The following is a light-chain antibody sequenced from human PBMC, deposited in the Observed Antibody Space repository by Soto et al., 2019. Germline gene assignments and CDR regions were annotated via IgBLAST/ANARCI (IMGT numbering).Light chain of an antibody. V-gene: IGKV1-5*01. CDR2: DAS. J-gene: IGKJ5*01. CDR1: QIVNKW. CDR3: QHSFSLTT. Sequence: DIQMTQSPSTLSASIGDIVTITCPASQIVNKWLAWHQQKPGKAPHLLIYDASSLQSGVPPRFSGSGSGTEFTLTISSLKPEDFATDCCQHSFSLTTFGGGRRLE.